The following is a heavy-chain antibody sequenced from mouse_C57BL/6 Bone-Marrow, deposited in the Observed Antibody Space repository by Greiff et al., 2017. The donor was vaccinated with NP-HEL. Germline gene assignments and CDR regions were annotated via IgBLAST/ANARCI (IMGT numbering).Heavy chain of an antibody. J-gene: IGHJ4*01. Sequence: EVQRVESGGGLVQPGGSLKLSCAASGFTFSDYGMEWVRQAPRKGHEWVAFISNLAYSIYYADTVTGRFTISRENAKNTLYLERSSLRSEDKAMYDCAREGAYYSNYGGFLGMGYWGRGTTVTVSS. D-gene: IGHD2-5*01. V-gene: IGHV5-15*01. CDR2: ISNLAYSI. CDR3: AREGAYYSNYGGFLGMGY. CDR1: GFTFSDYG.